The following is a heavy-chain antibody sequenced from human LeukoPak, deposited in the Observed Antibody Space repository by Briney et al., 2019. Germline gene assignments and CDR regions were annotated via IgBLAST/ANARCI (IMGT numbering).Heavy chain of an antibody. Sequence: ASVKVSCKASGYTFTGYYMHRVRQAPGQGLEWMGWINPNSGGTNYAQKFQGRVTMTRDTSISTAYMELSRLRSDDTAVYYCAGGLWSGYNWFDPWGQGTLVTVSS. V-gene: IGHV1-2*02. CDR1: GYTFTGYY. D-gene: IGHD3-3*01. J-gene: IGHJ5*02. CDR3: AGGLWSGYNWFDP. CDR2: INPNSGGT.